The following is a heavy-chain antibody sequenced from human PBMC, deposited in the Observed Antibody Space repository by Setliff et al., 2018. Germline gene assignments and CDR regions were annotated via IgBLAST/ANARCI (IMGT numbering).Heavy chain of an antibody. D-gene: IGHD2-2*01. V-gene: IGHV3-53*01. Sequence: PGESLKISCAASGFTVSSDYMSWFRQAPGKGLEWVSVIYSGGDTYYADSVKGRFTISRDNSKNTLYLQMNSLRAEDTAVYYCAKAIAPIVVVPAAMHEAYWGQGTLVTVSS. CDR1: GFTVSSDY. CDR3: AKAIAPIVVVPAAMHEAY. J-gene: IGHJ4*02. CDR2: IYSGGDT.